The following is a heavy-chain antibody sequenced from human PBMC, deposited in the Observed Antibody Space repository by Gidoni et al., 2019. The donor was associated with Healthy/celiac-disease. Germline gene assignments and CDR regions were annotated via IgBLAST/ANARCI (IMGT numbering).Heavy chain of an antibody. D-gene: IGHD5-18*01. CDR3: AKFRGYSYGYARGAFDI. Sequence: EVQLLESGGGLVQPGGSLRLSCAASGFTFSSYAMSWVRQAPGKGLEWVSAISGSGGSTYYADSVKGRFTISRDNSKNTLYLQMNSLRAEDTAVYYCAKFRGYSYGYARGAFDIWGQGTMVTVSS. J-gene: IGHJ3*02. V-gene: IGHV3-23*01. CDR1: GFTFSSYA. CDR2: ISGSGGST.